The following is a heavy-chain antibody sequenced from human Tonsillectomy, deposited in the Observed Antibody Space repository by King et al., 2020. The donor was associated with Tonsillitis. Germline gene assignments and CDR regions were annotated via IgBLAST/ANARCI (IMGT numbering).Heavy chain of an antibody. D-gene: IGHD3-3*01. CDR3: ASDPRASITIFGVVTYGMDV. J-gene: IGHJ6*02. CDR2: IYYSGST. V-gene: IGHV4-30-4*01. Sequence: VQLQESGPGLVKPSQTLSLTCTVSGGSISSGDYYWSWIRQPPGKGLEWIGYIYYSGSTYYNPSLKSRVTISVDTSKNQFSLKLSSVTAADTAVYYFASDPRASITIFGVVTYGMDVWGQGTTVTVSS. CDR1: GGSISSGDYY.